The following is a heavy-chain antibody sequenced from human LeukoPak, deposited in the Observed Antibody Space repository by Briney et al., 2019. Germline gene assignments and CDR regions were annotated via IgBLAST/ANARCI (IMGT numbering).Heavy chain of an antibody. CDR1: RITFEDYA. D-gene: IGHD6-19*01. V-gene: IGHV3-43*02. CDR3: AKDQGASGWGAFDF. J-gene: IGHJ4*02. CDR2: ISGDGGTT. Sequence: GGSLRLSCAASRITFEDYAMHWVRQAPGKGLEWVSFISGDGGTTYYPDSVKGRFTISRDNSRTSQYLQMNSLRTEDTALYYCAKDQGASGWGAFDFWGQGTLVTVSS.